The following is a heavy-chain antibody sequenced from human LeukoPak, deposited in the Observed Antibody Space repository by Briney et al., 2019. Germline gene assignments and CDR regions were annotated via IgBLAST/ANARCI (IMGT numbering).Heavy chain of an antibody. CDR3: AGTHYYAFDI. CDR2: ISSSSGYT. V-gene: IGHV3-11*03. D-gene: IGHD3-10*01. Sequence: PGGSLRPSCAASGFTFSDYYMSWIRQAPGKGLEWVSYISSSSGYTNYADSVKGRFTISRDNAKNSLYLQMDRLRAEDTAVYYCAGTHYYAFDIWGQGTMVTVSS. CDR1: GFTFSDYY. J-gene: IGHJ3*02.